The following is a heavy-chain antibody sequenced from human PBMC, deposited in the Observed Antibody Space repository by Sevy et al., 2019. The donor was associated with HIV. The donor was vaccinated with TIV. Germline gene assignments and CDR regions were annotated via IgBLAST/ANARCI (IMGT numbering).Heavy chain of an antibody. V-gene: IGHV3-74*01. Sequence: GGYLRLSCAASGFTFSSYWMHWVRQAPGKGLVWVSRINSDGSSTRYADSVKGRFTISRDNAKNTLYLQMNSLRAEDTAVYSRARDDYDFDYWGQGTLVTVSS. CDR2: INSDGSST. CDR1: GFTFSSYW. D-gene: IGHD4-17*01. J-gene: IGHJ4*02. CDR3: ARDDYDFDY.